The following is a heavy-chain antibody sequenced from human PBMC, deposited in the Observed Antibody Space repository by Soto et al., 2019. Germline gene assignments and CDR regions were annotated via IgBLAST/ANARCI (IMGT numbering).Heavy chain of an antibody. CDR1: GGSISSYY. D-gene: IGHD3-3*01. Sequence: PSETLSLTCTVSGGSISSYYWSWIRQPPGKGLEWIGYIYYSGSTNYNPSLKSRVTISVDTSKNQFSLKLSSVTAADTAVYYCARGGGLRFLEWLSSDYYYYYGMDVWGQGTTVTVSS. J-gene: IGHJ6*02. CDR2: IYYSGST. V-gene: IGHV4-59*12. CDR3: ARGGGLRFLEWLSSDYYYYYGMDV.